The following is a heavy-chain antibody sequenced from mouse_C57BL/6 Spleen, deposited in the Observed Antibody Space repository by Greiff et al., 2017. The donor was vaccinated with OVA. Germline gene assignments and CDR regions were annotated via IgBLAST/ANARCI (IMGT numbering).Heavy chain of an antibody. Sequence: VQLKQSGPELVKPGDSVKISCKASGYSFTGYFMNWVMQSHGKSLEWIGRINPYNGDTFYNQKFKGKATLTVDKSSSTAHMELRSLTSEDSAVYYCARGHINYGTFDVWGTGTTVTVSS. D-gene: IGHD1-1*01. V-gene: IGHV1-20*01. CDR3: ARGHINYGTFDV. CDR1: GYSFTGYF. J-gene: IGHJ1*03. CDR2: INPYNGDT.